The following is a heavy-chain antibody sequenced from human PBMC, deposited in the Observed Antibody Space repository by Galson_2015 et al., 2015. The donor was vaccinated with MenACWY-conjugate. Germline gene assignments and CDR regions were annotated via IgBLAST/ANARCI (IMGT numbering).Heavy chain of an antibody. CDR1: GYTFMSYR. D-gene: IGHD2-21*01. CDR3: ARVTGVFASCGCGNCGWLKSQFDF. CDR2: ISTYNGNT. Sequence: SVKVSCKASGYTFMSYRITWVRQAPGQGLEWLGWISTYNGNTKYAQSLQGRVTMTTETSTSTVYLEVRGLRSDGTAVYYCARVTGVFASCGCGNCGWLKSQFDFGGRGTLGTVSS. J-gene: IGHJ4*02. V-gene: IGHV1-18*01.